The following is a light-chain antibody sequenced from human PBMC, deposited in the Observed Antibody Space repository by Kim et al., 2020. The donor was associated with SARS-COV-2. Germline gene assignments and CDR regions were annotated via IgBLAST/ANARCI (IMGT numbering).Light chain of an antibody. Sequence: ASVGDRVTITCRTSHTISTYLNWYQQRPGKAPNLLIYGVSSLQSGVPSRFSGGGSGAEFTLTINGLQPEDFATYYCQQSYSSPITFGQGTRLEIK. CDR2: GVS. CDR1: HTISTY. CDR3: QQSYSSPIT. J-gene: IGKJ5*01. V-gene: IGKV1-39*01.